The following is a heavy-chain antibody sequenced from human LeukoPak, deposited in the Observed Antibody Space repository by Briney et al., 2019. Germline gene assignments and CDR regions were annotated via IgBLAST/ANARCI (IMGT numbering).Heavy chain of an antibody. D-gene: IGHD1-26*01. CDR1: GYTFTSYY. V-gene: IGHV1-46*01. CDR2: INPSGGST. Sequence: ASVKVSCKASGYTFTSYYMHWVRQAPGQGLEWMGIINPSGGSTSCAQKFQGRVTMTRDMSTSTVYMELSSLRSEDTAVYYCAREDSGSYLMYDAFDIWGQGTMVTVSS. J-gene: IGHJ3*02. CDR3: AREDSGSYLMYDAFDI.